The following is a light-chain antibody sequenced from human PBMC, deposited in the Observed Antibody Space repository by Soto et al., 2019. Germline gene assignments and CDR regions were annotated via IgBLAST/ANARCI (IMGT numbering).Light chain of an antibody. CDR1: SSDVGSYNR. Sequence: QSALTQPPSVSGSPGQSVTISCTGTSSDVGSYNRVSWYQQPPGTAPKLMICEVSNRPSGVPDRFSGSKSGNTASLTISGLQAEDEADYYCSSYTSSSTLVFCGGTKLTVL. CDR3: SSYTSSSTLV. V-gene: IGLV2-18*02. CDR2: EVS. J-gene: IGLJ2*01.